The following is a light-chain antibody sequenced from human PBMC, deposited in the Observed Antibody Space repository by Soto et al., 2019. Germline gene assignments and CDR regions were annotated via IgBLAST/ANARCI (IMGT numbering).Light chain of an antibody. V-gene: IGKV3-15*01. J-gene: IGKJ1*01. CDR2: GAT. Sequence: EIWLTQSPGTLSLSPGERATLSCWASQSVGSSYLAWYQKNPGKAPRLLIYGATTGATGIPARLSGSGYGTDLTITISSMQSEDFEIYYCHQFNNWPWTFGQGTKVDI. CDR1: QSVGSSY. CDR3: HQFNNWPWT.